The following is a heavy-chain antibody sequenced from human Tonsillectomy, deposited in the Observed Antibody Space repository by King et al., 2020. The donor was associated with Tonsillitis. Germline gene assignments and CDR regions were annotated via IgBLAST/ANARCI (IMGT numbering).Heavy chain of an antibody. D-gene: IGHD1-1*01. CDR3: GRDGNLLEPRGIYY. J-gene: IGHJ4*02. V-gene: IGHV3-11*01. CDR2: ISSSGSTI. Sequence: VQLVESGGGLVKPGGSLRLSCAASGFTFSDYYMNWIRQAPGKGLEWVSYISSSGSTIHYADSVKGRFTISRDTAKNSLYLQMHSLRAEDTAVYYCGRDGNLLEPRGIYYWGQGTLVTVSS. CDR1: GFTFSDYY.